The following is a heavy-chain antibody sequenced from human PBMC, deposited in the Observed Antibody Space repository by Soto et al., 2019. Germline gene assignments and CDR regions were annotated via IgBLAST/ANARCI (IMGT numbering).Heavy chain of an antibody. V-gene: IGHV3-13*01. J-gene: IGHJ6*02. CDR1: GFTFSSYD. CDR3: ARAPPHSHYSNNDYYYYYGMDV. D-gene: IGHD4-4*01. Sequence: PGGSLRLSCAASGFTFSSYDMHWVRQATGKGLEWVSAIGTAGDTYYPGSMKGRFTISRENAKNSLYLQMNSLRAEDTAVYYCARAPPHSHYSNNDYYYYYGMDVWGQGTTVTVSS. CDR2: IGTAGDT.